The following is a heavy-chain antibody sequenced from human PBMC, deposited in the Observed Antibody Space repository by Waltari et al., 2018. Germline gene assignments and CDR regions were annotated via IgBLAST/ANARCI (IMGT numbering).Heavy chain of an antibody. D-gene: IGHD3-3*01. CDR1: GFTFSKSG. Sequence: EVQLVDSGGGLVQPGGSLRLSCAASGFTFSKSGMRWVRQAPGKGLEWVATVKQDGSDKYYVDSVKGRFTISRDNGDNSLYLQMNSLRAEDTAVYYCARDFSDVTSGFYTPGLFDYWGQGSLVTVSS. J-gene: IGHJ4*02. CDR3: ARDFSDVTSGFYTPGLFDY. CDR2: VKQDGSDK. V-gene: IGHV3-7*01.